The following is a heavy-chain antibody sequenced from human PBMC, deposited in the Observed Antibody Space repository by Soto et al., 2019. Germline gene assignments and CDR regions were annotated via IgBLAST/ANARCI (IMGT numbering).Heavy chain of an antibody. CDR3: AREVLWFGELLGPDY. J-gene: IGHJ4*01. D-gene: IGHD3-10*01. V-gene: IGHV3-33*01. CDR2: IWYDGSNK. CDR1: GFTFSSYG. Sequence: PGGSLRLSCAASGFTFSSYGMHWVRQAPGKGLEWVAVIWYDGSNKYYADSVKGRFTISRDNSKNTLYLQMNSLRAEDTAVYYCAREVLWFGELLGPDYWGQGTLVTVS.